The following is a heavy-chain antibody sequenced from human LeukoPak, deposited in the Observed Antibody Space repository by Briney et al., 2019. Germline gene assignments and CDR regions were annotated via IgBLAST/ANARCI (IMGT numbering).Heavy chain of an antibody. J-gene: IGHJ4*02. D-gene: IGHD1-26*01. CDR2: ISYDGSNK. V-gene: IGHV3-30*03. CDR3: ASRTFLREPPSDY. CDR1: GFTFSSYG. Sequence: GGSLRLSCAASGFTFSSYGMHWVRQAPGKGLEWVAVISYDGSNKYYADSVKGRFTISRDNSKNTLYLQMNSLRAEDTAVYYCASRTFLREPPSDYWGQGTLVTVSS.